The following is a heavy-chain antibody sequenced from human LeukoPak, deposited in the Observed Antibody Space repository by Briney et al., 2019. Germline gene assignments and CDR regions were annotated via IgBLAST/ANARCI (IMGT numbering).Heavy chain of an antibody. Sequence: ASVKVSCKASGYTFTGYYMHWVRQAPGQGLEWMGWINPNSGGTNYAQKFQGRVTMTRDTSISTAYMELSRLRSDDTAVYYCARDRQKHSRSSTRDYYYYLDFWGKGTTVTVSS. D-gene: IGHD4-11*01. J-gene: IGHJ6*03. CDR3: ARDRQKHSRSSTRDYYYYLDF. CDR2: INPNSGGT. CDR1: GYTFTGYY. V-gene: IGHV1-2*02.